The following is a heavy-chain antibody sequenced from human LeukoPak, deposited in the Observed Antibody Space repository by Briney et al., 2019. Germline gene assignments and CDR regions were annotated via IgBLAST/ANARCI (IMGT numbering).Heavy chain of an antibody. Sequence: GASVKVSCKASGGTFSSYAISWVRQAPGQGLEWMGRIIPILGIANYAQKFQGRVTITADKSTSTAYMELSSLRSEDTAVYYCATLKRRDGDYSFWGQGTLVTVSS. D-gene: IGHD4-17*01. CDR2: IIPILGIA. V-gene: IGHV1-69*04. J-gene: IGHJ4*02. CDR3: ATLKRRDGDYSF. CDR1: GGTFSSYA.